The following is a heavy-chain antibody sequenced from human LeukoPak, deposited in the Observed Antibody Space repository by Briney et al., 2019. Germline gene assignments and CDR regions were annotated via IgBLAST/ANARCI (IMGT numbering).Heavy chain of an antibody. J-gene: IGHJ4*02. CDR3: SRVHGGNYLYYFDY. CDR2: IHNDGNT. Sequence: GGSLRLSCAASGFTFSSYSMNWVRQAPGKGLEWVSFIHNDGNTFYADSVKGRFTISKDNSKNTVYLQMNSLRIEDTAVYYCSRVHGGNYLYYFDYWGQGTLVTVSS. V-gene: IGHV3-53*01. D-gene: IGHD4/OR15-4a*01. CDR1: GFTFSSYS.